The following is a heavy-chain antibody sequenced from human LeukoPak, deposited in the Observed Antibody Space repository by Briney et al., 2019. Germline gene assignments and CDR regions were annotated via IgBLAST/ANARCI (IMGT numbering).Heavy chain of an antibody. CDR3: ARASPYYDFWSGYYTGPHDY. J-gene: IGHJ4*02. CDR1: GGSISSYY. Sequence: SETLSLTCTVSGGSISSYYWSWIRQPPGKGLEWIGYIYYSGSTNYNPSLKSRVTISVDTSKNQFSLKLSSVTAADTAAYYCARASPYYDFWSGYYTGPHDYWGQGTLVTVSS. V-gene: IGHV4-59*08. D-gene: IGHD3-3*01. CDR2: IYYSGST.